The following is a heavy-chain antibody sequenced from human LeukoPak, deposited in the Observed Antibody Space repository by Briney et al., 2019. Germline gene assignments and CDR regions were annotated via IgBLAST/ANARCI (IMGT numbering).Heavy chain of an antibody. V-gene: IGHV1-69*13. D-gene: IGHD5-24*01. Sequence: SVKVSCKASGGTFSSYAISWVRQAPGQGLEWMGGIIPIFGTTNYAQQFQGRVTITADESTSTAYMELSSLRSEDTAVYYCARREDGYKGKYYFDYWGQGTLVTVSS. CDR2: IIPIFGTT. J-gene: IGHJ4*02. CDR1: GGTFSSYA. CDR3: ARREDGYKGKYYFDY.